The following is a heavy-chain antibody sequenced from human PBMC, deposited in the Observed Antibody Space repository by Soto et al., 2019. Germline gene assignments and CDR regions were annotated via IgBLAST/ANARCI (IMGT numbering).Heavy chain of an antibody. V-gene: IGHV1-69*02. CDR2: IIPILGIA. J-gene: IGHJ4*02. CDR1: GGTFSSYT. D-gene: IGHD4-17*01. CDR3: ATTTVTNVGFDY. Sequence: QVQLVQSGAEVKKPGSSVKVSCKASGGTFSSYTISWVRQAPGQGLEWMGRIIPILGIANYAQKFQGRVTIXAXXSTSTAYMELSSLRSEDTAVYYCATTTVTNVGFDYWGQGTLVTVSS.